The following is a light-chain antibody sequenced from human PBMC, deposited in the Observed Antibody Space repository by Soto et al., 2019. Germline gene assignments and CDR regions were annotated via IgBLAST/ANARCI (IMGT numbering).Light chain of an antibody. CDR3: SSYAGGNDLGV. Sequence: QSALTQPPSASGSPGQSVTISCTGTSNDVGGYNYVSWYQQHPGKAPKLMIYEVSKRPSGVPDRFSGSKSGNTASLTVSGLQAEDEAGDYCSSYAGGNDLGVFGGGTKVT. J-gene: IGLJ3*02. CDR1: SNDVGGYNY. V-gene: IGLV2-8*01. CDR2: EVS.